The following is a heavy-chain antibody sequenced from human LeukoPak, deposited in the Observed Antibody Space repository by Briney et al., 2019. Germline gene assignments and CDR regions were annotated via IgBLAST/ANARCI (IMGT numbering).Heavy chain of an antibody. V-gene: IGHV3-7*03. Sequence: GGSLRLSCAASGFTFSSYWMSWVRQAPGKGLEWVANIKQDGSEESYVDSVKGRFTISRDNAKNSLYLQMNSLRAEVMALYYCAKEGRKDGYNSGSFDYWGQGTLVTVSS. D-gene: IGHD5-24*01. J-gene: IGHJ4*02. CDR1: GFTFSSYW. CDR3: AKEGRKDGYNSGSFDY. CDR2: IKQDGSEE.